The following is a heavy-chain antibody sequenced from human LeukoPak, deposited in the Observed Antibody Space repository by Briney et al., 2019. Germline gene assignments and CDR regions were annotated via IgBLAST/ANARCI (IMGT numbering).Heavy chain of an antibody. Sequence: PSETLSLTCAAYGGSFSGYYWSWIRQPPGKGLEWIGEINHSGSTNYNPSLKSRVTISVDTSKNQFSLKLSSVTAADTAVYYCARGRGSGSYYSYYFDYWGQGTLVTVSS. CDR1: GGSFSGYY. V-gene: IGHV4-34*01. CDR2: INHSGST. CDR3: ARGRGSGSYYSYYFDY. D-gene: IGHD3-10*01. J-gene: IGHJ4*02.